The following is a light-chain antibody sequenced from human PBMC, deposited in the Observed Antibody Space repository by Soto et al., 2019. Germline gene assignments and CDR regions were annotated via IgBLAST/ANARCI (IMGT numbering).Light chain of an antibody. CDR3: QQYGSSSWT. V-gene: IGKV3-20*01. Sequence: EIVLTQSPGTLSLSPGERATLSCRASQSVSSTYFAWYQQRFGQAPRLLIYGASSRATGIPDRFSGSGSGTDFTLTIIRLVPEDFAVYYCQQYGSSSWTFGQGTKVDIK. CDR2: GAS. J-gene: IGKJ1*01. CDR1: QSVSSTY.